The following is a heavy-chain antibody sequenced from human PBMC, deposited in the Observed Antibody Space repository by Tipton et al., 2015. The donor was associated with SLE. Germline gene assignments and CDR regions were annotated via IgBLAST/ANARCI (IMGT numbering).Heavy chain of an antibody. CDR1: GFTFRNYW. CDR2: IKQDGSDQ. D-gene: IGHD3-3*01. Sequence: SLRLSCAASGFTFRNYWMSWVRQAPGKGLEWVANIKQDGSDQDYVGSLRGRFTISRDNAENSLYLQLNSLRPEDTAAYYCAREREDYDFWSGYCGYWGQGTLVTVSS. CDR3: AREREDYDFWSGYCGY. V-gene: IGHV3-7*01. J-gene: IGHJ4*02.